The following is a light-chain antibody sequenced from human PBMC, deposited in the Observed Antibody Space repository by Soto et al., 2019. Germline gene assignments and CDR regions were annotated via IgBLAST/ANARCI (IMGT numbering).Light chain of an antibody. CDR1: RIININ. CDR2: GAS. V-gene: IGKV3-15*01. Sequence: EIIMTQSPATQSASPGERVTFSCRASRIININLAWYQQKPGQAPRLLIYGASTRATGVPARFSGSGAGTEFTLIISSLQSEDSAVYYCQQYDNWPPYTFGQGTKVDIK. CDR3: QQYDNWPPYT. J-gene: IGKJ2*01.